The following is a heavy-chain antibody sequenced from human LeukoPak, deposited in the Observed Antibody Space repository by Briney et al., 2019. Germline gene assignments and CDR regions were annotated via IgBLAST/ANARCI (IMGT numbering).Heavy chain of an antibody. Sequence: GGPLKTPCKGPGSSFTSYWIAWAGQMPGKGREWMGIIYPGDFDTRYSPSFQGQVIISADKPISTAYLQWSSLTPSDPSIYYCGRLTNEAAPGTGDYWGQGTLVTVSS. J-gene: IGHJ4*02. V-gene: IGHV5-51*04. CDR1: GSSFTSYW. D-gene: IGHD6-13*01. CDR3: GRLTNEAAPGTGDY. CDR2: IYPGDFDT.